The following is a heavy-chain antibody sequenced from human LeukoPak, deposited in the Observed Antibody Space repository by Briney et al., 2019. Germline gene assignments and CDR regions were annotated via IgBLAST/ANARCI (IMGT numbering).Heavy chain of an antibody. J-gene: IGHJ4*02. V-gene: IGHV3-23*01. D-gene: IGHD6-13*01. CDR2: LSCSGGDT. CDR3: AKERIAAARPYYFDY. Sequence: GGSLRLSCAASGFTFRSYAMNWVRQAPGRGLEWVSSLSCSGGDTYYADSVKGRFTISRDNSKNTLYLQMTRLRVEDAAVYYCAKERIAAARPYYFDYWGQGTLVTVSS. CDR1: GFTFRSYA.